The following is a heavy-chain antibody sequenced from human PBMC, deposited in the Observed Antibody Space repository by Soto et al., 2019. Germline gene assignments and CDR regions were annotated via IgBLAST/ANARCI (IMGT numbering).Heavy chain of an antibody. CDR2: IYSGGST. D-gene: IGHD4-4*01. CDR3: ARDRRTTTITTFAGFDY. J-gene: IGHJ4*02. CDR1: GFTVSSNY. Sequence: HPGGSLRLSCAASGFTVSSNYMSWVRQAPGKGLEWVSVIYSGGSTYYADSVKGRFTISRDNSKNTLYLQMNSLRAEDTAVYYCARDRRTTTITTFAGFDYWGQGTLVTVSS. V-gene: IGHV3-53*01.